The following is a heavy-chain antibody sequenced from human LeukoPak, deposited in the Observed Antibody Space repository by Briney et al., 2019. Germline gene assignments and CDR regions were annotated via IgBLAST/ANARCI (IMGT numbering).Heavy chain of an antibody. V-gene: IGHV3-49*04. D-gene: IGHD3-22*01. J-gene: IGHJ4*02. CDR2: IRSKAYGGTT. CDR1: GFTFGDYA. Sequence: GGSLRLSCTASGFTFGDYAMSWVRQAPGKGLEWVGFIRSKAYGGTTEYAASVKGRFTISRDDSKSIAYLQMNSLKTEDTAVYYCTRDGDYYDSSGYYNQDYFDYWGQGTLVTVSS. CDR3: TRDGDYYDSSGYYNQDYFDY.